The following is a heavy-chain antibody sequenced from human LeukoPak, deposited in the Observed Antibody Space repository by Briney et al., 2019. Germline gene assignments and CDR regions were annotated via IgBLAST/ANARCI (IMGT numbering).Heavy chain of an antibody. V-gene: IGHV1-18*01. CDR3: ARDEKKYCSGGSCPAYFDY. CDR1: GYNFRHYG. D-gene: IGHD2-15*01. CDR2: ISGGYNGDS. J-gene: IGHJ4*02. Sequence: ASVKVSCKTSGYNFRHYGISWVRQAPGQGLEWMAWISGGYNGDSNYALKLRGRLTMTTDTSTGTAYMELRSLRSDDTAVYYCARDEKKYCSGGSCPAYFDYWGQGTLVTVSS.